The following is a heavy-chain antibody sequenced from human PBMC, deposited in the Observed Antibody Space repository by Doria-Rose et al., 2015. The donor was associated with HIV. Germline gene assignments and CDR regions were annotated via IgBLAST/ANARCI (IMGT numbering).Heavy chain of an antibody. CDR1: GVSLSSPGMG. CDR3: ARIKSSRWYHKYYFDF. V-gene: IGHV2-26*01. J-gene: IGHJ4*02. CDR2: IFSEDER. Sequence: QVTLKESGPVLVKPTETLTLTCTVPGVSLSSPGMGVSWIRQPPGKALEWLANIFSEDERSYKTSLKSRLTISRGTSKCQVVLTMTDMDPVDTATYYCARIKSSRWYHKYYFDFWGQGTLVIVSA. D-gene: IGHD6-13*01.